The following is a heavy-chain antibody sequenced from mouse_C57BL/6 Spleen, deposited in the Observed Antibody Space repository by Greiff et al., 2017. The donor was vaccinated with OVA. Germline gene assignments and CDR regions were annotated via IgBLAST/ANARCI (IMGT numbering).Heavy chain of an antibody. Sequence: EVKLMESGGGLVQPGGSLKLSCAASGFTFSDYYMYWVRQTPEKRLEWVAYISNGGGSTYYPDTVKGRFTISRDNAKNTLYLQMSRLKSEDTAMYYCARGIYGNFDYWGQGTTLTVSS. J-gene: IGHJ2*01. D-gene: IGHD1-1*01. V-gene: IGHV5-12*01. CDR3: ARGIYGNFDY. CDR2: ISNGGGST. CDR1: GFTFSDYY.